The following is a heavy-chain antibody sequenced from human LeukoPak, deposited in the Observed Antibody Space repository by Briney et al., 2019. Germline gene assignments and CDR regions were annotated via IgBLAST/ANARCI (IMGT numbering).Heavy chain of an antibody. Sequence: GGSLRLSCAASGFTFSSYAMSWVRQAPGKGLEWGSANSGSGGSTYYADSVKGRFTISRDNSKNTLYLQMNSLRAEDTAVYYCAKTGAITIFGVESSPYYYYGMDVWGQGTTVTVSS. D-gene: IGHD3-3*01. CDR1: GFTFSSYA. CDR2: NSGSGGST. J-gene: IGHJ6*02. CDR3: AKTGAITIFGVESSPYYYYGMDV. V-gene: IGHV3-23*01.